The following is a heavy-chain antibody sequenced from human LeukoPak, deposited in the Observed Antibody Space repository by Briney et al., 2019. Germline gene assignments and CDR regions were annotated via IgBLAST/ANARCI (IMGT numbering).Heavy chain of an antibody. CDR2: IYYSGST. CDR3: ARVGGFHNWFDP. Sequence: PSGTLSLTCAVSGGSISSSKWWSWVRQPPGKGLEWIGEIYYSGSTNYNPSLKSRVTISVDKSKNQFSLKLSSVTAADTAVYYCARVGGFHNWFDPWGQGTLVTVSS. J-gene: IGHJ5*02. V-gene: IGHV4-4*02. CDR1: GGSISSSKW.